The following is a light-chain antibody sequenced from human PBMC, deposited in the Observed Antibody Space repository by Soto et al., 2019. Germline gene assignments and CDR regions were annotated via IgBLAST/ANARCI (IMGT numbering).Light chain of an antibody. Sequence: FTQSPGTLSLSPGERATLSCRASQSVSSSYLAWYQQKPGQAPRLLIFGASSRATGIPDRFSGSGSGTDFTLTISRLEPEDFAVYYCQQYGSSPLTFGGGTKVDIK. V-gene: IGKV3-20*01. J-gene: IGKJ4*01. CDR1: QSVSSSY. CDR3: QQYGSSPLT. CDR2: GAS.